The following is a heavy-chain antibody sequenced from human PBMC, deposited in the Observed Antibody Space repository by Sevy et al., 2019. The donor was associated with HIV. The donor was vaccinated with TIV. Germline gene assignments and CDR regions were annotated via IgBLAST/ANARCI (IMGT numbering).Heavy chain of an antibody. CDR1: DGSISSSSYY. CDR3: ARHRDYYDSSGYYYLMNAFDI. D-gene: IGHD3-22*01. J-gene: IGHJ3*02. V-gene: IGHV4-39*01. Sequence: SETLSLTCTVSDGSISSSSYYWGWIRQPPGKGLEWIGSIYYSGSTYYNPSLKSRVTISVDTSKNQFSLKLSSVTAADTAVYYCARHRDYYDSSGYYYLMNAFDIWGQGTMVTVSS. CDR2: IYYSGST.